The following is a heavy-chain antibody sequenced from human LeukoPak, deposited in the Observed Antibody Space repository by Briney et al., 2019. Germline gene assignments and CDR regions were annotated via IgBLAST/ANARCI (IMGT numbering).Heavy chain of an antibody. V-gene: IGHV3-23*01. CDR1: GFTFSDYY. J-gene: IGHJ4*02. Sequence: GGSLRLSCAASGFTFSDYYMSWIRQAPGKGLEWVSSISGSGSGGSTYYADSVKGRFTISRDNSKNTLYLQMNSLRAEDTAVYYCARGLRIAVAGNIDYWGQGTLVTVSS. CDR2: ISGSGSGGST. CDR3: ARGLRIAVAGNIDY. D-gene: IGHD6-19*01.